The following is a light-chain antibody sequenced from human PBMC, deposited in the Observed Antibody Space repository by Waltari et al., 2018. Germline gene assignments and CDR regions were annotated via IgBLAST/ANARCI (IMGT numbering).Light chain of an antibody. V-gene: IGLV2-8*01. Sequence: QSALTQPPSASGSPGQSVTISCTGTSVDVGAYNFVSWYQQHPGKAPRLMIYEVTKRPSGVPDRFSGSKPGNTASLTVSGLQAEDEADYYCSSYARNKGWVFGGGTKLTVL. CDR2: EVT. CDR1: SVDVGAYNF. J-gene: IGLJ3*02. CDR3: SSYARNKGWV.